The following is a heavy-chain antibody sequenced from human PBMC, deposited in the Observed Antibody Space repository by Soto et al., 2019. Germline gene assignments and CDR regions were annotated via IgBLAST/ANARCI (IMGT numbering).Heavy chain of an antibody. J-gene: IGHJ4*02. CDR2: IDWDDDK. CDR1: GCSLSTSGMR. V-gene: IGHV2-70*04. CDR3: ARMFHWSGGTCPFDY. D-gene: IGHD2-15*01. Sequence: GPTLVNPTQTLTLTCTFSGCSLSTSGMRVSWILQPPGKALEWLARIDWDDDKFYNTSQKTRLTISQDSTKNQVVLTMTNMDPVDTATYYCARMFHWSGGTCPFDYWGQGALVTVSS.